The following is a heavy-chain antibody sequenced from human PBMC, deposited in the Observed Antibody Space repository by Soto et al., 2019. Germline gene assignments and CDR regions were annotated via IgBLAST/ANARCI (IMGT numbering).Heavy chain of an antibody. V-gene: IGHV4-31*03. CDR3: ARDLGKCSSTSCYTPEAFDI. CDR1: GGSISSGGYY. J-gene: IGHJ3*02. D-gene: IGHD2-2*02. Sequence: TLSLTCTVSGGSISSGGYYWSWIRQHPGKGLEWIGYIYYSGSTYYNPSLKSRVTISVDTSKNQFSLKLSSVTAADTAVYYCARDLGKCSSTSCYTPEAFDIWGQGTMVTVSS. CDR2: IYYSGST.